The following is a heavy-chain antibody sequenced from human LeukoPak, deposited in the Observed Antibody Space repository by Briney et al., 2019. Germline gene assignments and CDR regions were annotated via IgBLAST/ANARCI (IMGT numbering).Heavy chain of an antibody. D-gene: IGHD3-10*01. CDR3: AREDGSGSYGFDY. V-gene: IGHV4-31*03. J-gene: IGHJ4*02. Sequence: PSETLSLTCTVSGGSISSGGYYWSWIRQHPGKGLEWIGYIYYSGSTYYNPSLKSRVTISVNTSKNQFPLKLSSVTAADTAVYYCAREDGSGSYGFDYWGQGILVTVSS. CDR2: IYYSGST. CDR1: GGSISSGGYY.